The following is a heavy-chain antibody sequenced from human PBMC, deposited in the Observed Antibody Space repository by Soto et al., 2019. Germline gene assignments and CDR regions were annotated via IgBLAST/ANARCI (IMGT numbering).Heavy chain of an antibody. CDR3: ARDGDYDILTGYYLYYYYGMDV. V-gene: IGHV1-69*12. CDR1: GGTFSSYA. J-gene: IGHJ6*02. CDR2: IIPIFGTA. Sequence: QVQLVQSGAEVKKPGSSVKVSCKASGGTFSSYAISWVRQAPGQGLEWMGGIIPIFGTANYAQKFQGRVTITADESTSTAYMELSSLRSEDTAVYYCARDGDYDILTGYYLYYYYGMDVWGQGTTVTVSS. D-gene: IGHD3-9*01.